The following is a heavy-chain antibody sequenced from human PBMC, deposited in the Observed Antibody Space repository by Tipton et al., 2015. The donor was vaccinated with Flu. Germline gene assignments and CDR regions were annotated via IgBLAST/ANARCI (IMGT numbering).Heavy chain of an antibody. CDR3: ARLTIFGVLNDPHSPGWFDP. V-gene: IGHV4-59*01. Sequence: TLSLTCSVSGGSISDYRWSWLRQSPEKGLEWIGYMYYSGYINYNPSLKSRVTMSLDTSENQLSLKLSSLTAADTAVYYCARLTIFGVLNDPHSPGWFDPWGQGTLVTVSS. D-gene: IGHD3-3*01. CDR2: MYYSGYI. CDR1: GGSISDYR. J-gene: IGHJ5*02.